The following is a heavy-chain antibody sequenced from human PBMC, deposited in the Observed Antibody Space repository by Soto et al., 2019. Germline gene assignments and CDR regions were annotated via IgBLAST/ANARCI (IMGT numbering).Heavy chain of an antibody. CDR3: ARELMVRGVIYYYYGMDV. D-gene: IGHD3-10*01. J-gene: IGHJ6*02. V-gene: IGHV3-48*03. CDR1: GFTFSSYE. Sequence: PGGSLRLSCSASGFTFSSYEMNWVRQAPGKGLEWVSYISSSGSTIYYADSVKGRFTISRDNAKNSLYLQMNSLRAEDTAVYYCARELMVRGVIYYYYGMDVWGQGTTVPVSS. CDR2: ISSSGSTI.